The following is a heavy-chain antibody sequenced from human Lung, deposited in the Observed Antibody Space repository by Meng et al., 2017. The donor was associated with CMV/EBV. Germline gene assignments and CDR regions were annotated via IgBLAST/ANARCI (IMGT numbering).Heavy chain of an antibody. CDR1: FCSYA. CDR3: ARVVATYGNSWYHYYAMDV. J-gene: IGHJ6*02. Sequence: FCSYAMSWVRQEPGKGLEWVAVISGSSNIIYYADSVKGRFNISRDNSKNTLHLHVTSLTAEDSALYFCARVVATYGNSWYHYYAMDVWGRGTTVTVSS. CDR2: ISGSSNII. D-gene: IGHD6-13*01. V-gene: IGHV3-23*01.